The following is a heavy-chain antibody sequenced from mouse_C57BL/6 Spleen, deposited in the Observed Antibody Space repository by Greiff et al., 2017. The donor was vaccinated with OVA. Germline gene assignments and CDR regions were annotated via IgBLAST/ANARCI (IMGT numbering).Heavy chain of an antibody. V-gene: IGHV5-17*01. J-gene: IGHJ4*01. D-gene: IGHD1-1*01. Sequence: DVKLVESGGGLVKPGGSLKLSCAASGFTFSDYGMHWVRQAPEKGLEWVAYISSGSSTIYYADTVKGRFTISRDNAKNTLFLQMTSLRSEDTAMYYCARGPTTVVATDYAMDYWGQGTSVTVSS. CDR2: ISSGSSTI. CDR3: ARGPTTVVATDYAMDY. CDR1: GFTFSDYG.